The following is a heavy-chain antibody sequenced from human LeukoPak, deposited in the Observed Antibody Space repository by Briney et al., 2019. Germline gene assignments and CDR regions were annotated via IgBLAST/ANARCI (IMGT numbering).Heavy chain of an antibody. J-gene: IGHJ4*02. D-gene: IGHD5-12*01. CDR1: GGSFSGYY. Sequence: PSETLSLTCAVYGGSFSGYYWGWIRQPPGKGLEWIGEINHSGSTNCNPSLKSRVTISVDTSKNQFSLKLSSVTAADTAVYYCARVSRGRYSSSFDYWGQGTLVTVSS. V-gene: IGHV4-34*01. CDR2: INHSGST. CDR3: ARVSRGRYSSSFDY.